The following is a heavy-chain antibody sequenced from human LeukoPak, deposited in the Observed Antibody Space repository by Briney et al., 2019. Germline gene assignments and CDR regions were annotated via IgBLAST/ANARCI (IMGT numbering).Heavy chain of an antibody. D-gene: IGHD2-2*01. J-gene: IGHJ4*02. V-gene: IGHV3-7*01. CDR2: IKQDGSEK. CDR3: ARDCSRTSCYGFDY. Sequence: GVSLRLSCAASGFTFSSYWMSWVRQAPGKGLEWVANIKQDGSEKYYVDSVKGRFTISRDNAKNSLYLQMNSLRAEDTAVYYCARDCSRTSCYGFDYWGQGTLVTVSS. CDR1: GFTFSSYW.